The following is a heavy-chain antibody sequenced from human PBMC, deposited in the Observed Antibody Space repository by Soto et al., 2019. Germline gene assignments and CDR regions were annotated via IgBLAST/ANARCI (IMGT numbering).Heavy chain of an antibody. Sequence: QVQLQESGPGLVKPSETLSLTCTVSGGSVSSGSYYWSWIRQPPGKGLEWIGYIYYSGSTNYNPSLKSRVSISGDTSKNQFSLKLSSVTAADTAVYYCARDLWFDLWGRGTLVTVSS. V-gene: IGHV4-61*01. J-gene: IGHJ2*01. CDR1: GGSVSSGSYY. CDR3: ARDLWFDL. D-gene: IGHD2-21*01. CDR2: IYYSGST.